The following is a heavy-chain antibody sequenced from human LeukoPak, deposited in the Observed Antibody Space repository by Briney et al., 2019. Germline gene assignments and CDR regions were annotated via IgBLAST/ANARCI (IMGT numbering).Heavy chain of an antibody. CDR3: AKDGYCSSTSCPTGYFFDY. CDR1: GFTFSSYA. V-gene: IGHV3-23*01. CDR2: ISGSGGST. Sequence: GGSLRLSCAASGFTFSSYAMSWVRQAPGKGLEWVSAISGSGGSTYYADSVKGRFTISRDNSKNTLYLQMNSLSAEDTAVYYCAKDGYCSSTSCPTGYFFDYWGQGTLVTVSS. D-gene: IGHD2-2*01. J-gene: IGHJ4*02.